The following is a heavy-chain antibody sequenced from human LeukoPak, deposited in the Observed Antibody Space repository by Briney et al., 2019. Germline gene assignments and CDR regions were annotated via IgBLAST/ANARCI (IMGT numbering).Heavy chain of an antibody. CDR2: LLYDGNTK. CDR1: AFSLSNYG. D-gene: IGHD1-14*01. Sequence: PGGSLRLSCAASAFSLSNYGMHWVRQAPGKGLEWVAALLYDGNTKHYADSVKGRFTISRDISKNTFYLQMNSLTAEDTAVYYCARDHRPEIQYYYMDVWGKGTTVAVSS. CDR3: ARDHRPEIQYYYMDV. J-gene: IGHJ6*03. V-gene: IGHV3-33*08.